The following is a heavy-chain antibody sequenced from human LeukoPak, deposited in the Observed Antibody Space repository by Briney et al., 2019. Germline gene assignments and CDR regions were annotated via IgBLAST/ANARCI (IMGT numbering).Heavy chain of an antibody. J-gene: IGHJ4*02. CDR3: AREVGYYYDSSGDDY. CDR2: ISSSSSYI. D-gene: IGHD3-22*01. V-gene: IGHV3-21*01. Sequence: PGGSLRLSCAASGFTFSSYAMSWVRQAPGKGLEWVSSISSSSSYIYYADSVKGRFTISRDNAKNSLYLQMNSLRAEDTAVYYCAREVGYYYDSSGDDYWGQGTLVTVSS. CDR1: GFTFSSYA.